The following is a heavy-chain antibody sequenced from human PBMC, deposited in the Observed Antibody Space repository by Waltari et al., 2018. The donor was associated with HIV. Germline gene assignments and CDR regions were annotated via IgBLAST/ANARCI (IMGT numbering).Heavy chain of an antibody. J-gene: IGHJ5*02. CDR2: LYPDDTI. CDR1: GFNFYKHS. CDR3: ATGVRYLGP. D-gene: IGHD3-16*02. Sequence: TGGDTIRPGGSMRLSCGAPGFNFYKHSVTWVRQSPERGLEWICVLYPDDTIHYAESVRGRFDISRRSSKNSVDLIINNLLFEDSAIYYCATGVRYLGPWGQGTPVTVSA. V-gene: IGHV3-53*02.